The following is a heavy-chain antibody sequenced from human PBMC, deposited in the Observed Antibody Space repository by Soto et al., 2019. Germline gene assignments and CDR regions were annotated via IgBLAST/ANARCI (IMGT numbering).Heavy chain of an antibody. Sequence: QVQLVQSGAEVKKPGSSVKVSCKASGGTFSSYAISWVRQAPGQGLEWMGGSIPIFGTANYAQKFQGRVTITEDKSTSTAYMELSSLRYEDTAVYYCALRPHRLLPMNYFDYWGQGTLVTVSS. CDR3: ALRPHRLLPMNYFDY. CDR2: SIPIFGTA. V-gene: IGHV1-69*06. D-gene: IGHD3-22*01. CDR1: GGTFSSYA. J-gene: IGHJ4*02.